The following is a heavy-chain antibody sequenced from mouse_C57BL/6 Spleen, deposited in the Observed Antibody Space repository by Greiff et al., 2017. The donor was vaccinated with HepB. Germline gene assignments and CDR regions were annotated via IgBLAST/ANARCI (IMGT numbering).Heavy chain of an antibody. V-gene: IGHV1-52*01. Sequence: QVQLQQPGAELVRPGSSVKLSCKASGYTFTSYWMHWVKQRPIQGLEWIGNIDPSDSETHYNQKFKDKATLTVDKSSSTAYMQRSSLTSEDSAVYYCARSGYDYDYFDYWGQGTTLTVSS. CDR1: GYTFTSYW. CDR3: ARSGYDYDYFDY. D-gene: IGHD2-4*01. J-gene: IGHJ2*01. CDR2: IDPSDSET.